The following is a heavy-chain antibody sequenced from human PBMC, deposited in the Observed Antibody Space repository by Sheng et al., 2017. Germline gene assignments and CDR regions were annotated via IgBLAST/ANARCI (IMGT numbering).Heavy chain of an antibody. V-gene: IGHV4-61*02. Sequence: QVQLQESGPGLVKPSQTLSLTCTVSGGSINSGSSYWSWIRQPAGKGLEWLGRISTSGSTSYNPSLKSRVTISLDTSKNQFSLDLSSVTAADTAMYYCAKDNIVGAGPFEYWGQGTLVTVSS. CDR3: AKDNIVGAGPFEY. J-gene: IGHJ4*02. CDR1: GGSINSGSSY. D-gene: IGHD1-26*01. CDR2: ISTSGST.